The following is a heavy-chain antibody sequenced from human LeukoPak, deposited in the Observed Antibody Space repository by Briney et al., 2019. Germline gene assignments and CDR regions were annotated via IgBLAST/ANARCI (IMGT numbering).Heavy chain of an antibody. CDR1: GYTFTGFT. Sequence: ASVKVSCTASGYTFTGFTIHWVRQAPGQRLEWMGWINTGNGNTKYSQKFQGRVTITRDTSASTAYMELSSLRSEDTAVYYCARGQWFYYYGMDVWGQGTTVTVSS. CDR2: INTGNGNT. V-gene: IGHV1-3*04. D-gene: IGHD2-8*01. CDR3: ARGQWFYYYGMDV. J-gene: IGHJ6*02.